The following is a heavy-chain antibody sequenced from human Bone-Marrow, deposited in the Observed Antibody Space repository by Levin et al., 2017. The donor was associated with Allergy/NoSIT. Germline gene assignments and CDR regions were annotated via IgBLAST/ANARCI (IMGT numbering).Heavy chain of an antibody. J-gene: IGHJ4*02. Sequence: PSETLSLTCAVYGGSFSGYYWSWIRQPPGKGLEWIGEINHSGSTNYNPSLKSRVTISVDTSKNQFSLKLSSVTAADTAVYYCATEVDYWGQGTLVTVSS. CDR3: ATEVDY. CDR1: GGSFSGYY. V-gene: IGHV4-34*01. CDR2: INHSGST.